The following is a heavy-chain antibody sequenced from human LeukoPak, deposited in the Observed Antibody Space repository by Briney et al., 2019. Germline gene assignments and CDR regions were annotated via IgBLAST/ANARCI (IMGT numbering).Heavy chain of an antibody. D-gene: IGHD2-15*01. CDR3: ARSDCSAPTCSTYYSHGLDV. CDR1: GFNFSIYT. J-gene: IGHJ6*02. V-gene: IGHV3-21*01. Sequence: GGSLRLSCAASGFNFSIYTMTWVRQAPGKGLEWVSSISVRSNYLYYADSVRGRFTISRDNAQTSVFLQMNSLRAEDTAVYYCARSDCSAPTCSTYYSHGLDVWGQGTALTVSS. CDR2: ISVRSNYL.